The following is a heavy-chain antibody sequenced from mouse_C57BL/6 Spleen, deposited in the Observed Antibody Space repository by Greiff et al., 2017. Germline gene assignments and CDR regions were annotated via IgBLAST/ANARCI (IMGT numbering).Heavy chain of an antibody. V-gene: IGHV1-75*01. Sequence: VQLQQSGPELVKPGASVKISCKASGYTFTDYYINWVKQRPGQGLEWIGWIFPGSGSTYYNEKFKGKATLTVDKSSSTAYMLLSSLTSEDSAVYFCAREVYSNYEGFAYWGQGTLVTVSA. D-gene: IGHD2-5*01. J-gene: IGHJ3*01. CDR1: GYTFTDYY. CDR2: IFPGSGST. CDR3: AREVYSNYEGFAY.